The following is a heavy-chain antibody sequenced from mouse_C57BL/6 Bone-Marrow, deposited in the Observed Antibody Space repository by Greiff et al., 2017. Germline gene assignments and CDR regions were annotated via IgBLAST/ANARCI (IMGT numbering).Heavy chain of an antibody. CDR1: GFNIKDDY. J-gene: IGHJ2*01. CDR3: TTPYYYDSRVDY. CDR2: IDPENGDT. Sequence: EVKLMESGAELVRPGASVKLSCTASGFNIKDDYMPWVKQRPEQGLEWIGWIDPENGDTEYASKFQGKSTITADTSSNTAYLQLSSLTSEDTAVYYCTTPYYYDSRVDYWGQGTTVTVSS. D-gene: IGHD1-1*01. V-gene: IGHV14-4*01.